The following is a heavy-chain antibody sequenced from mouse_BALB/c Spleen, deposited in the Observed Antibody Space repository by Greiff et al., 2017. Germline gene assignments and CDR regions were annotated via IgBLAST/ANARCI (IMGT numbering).Heavy chain of an antibody. CDR2: ISGGSSTI. Sequence: EVLLVESGGGLVQPGGSRKLSCAASGFTFSSFGMHWVRQAPEKGLEWVAYISGGSSTIYYADTVTGRCTISRDNTKNTLFLQMTRLTSEDATMYYCAKSGHCYAMDYWGQGTSVTVSS. CDR3: AKSGHCYAMDY. CDR1: GFTFSSFG. D-gene: IGHD3-1*01. V-gene: IGHV5-17*02. J-gene: IGHJ4*01.